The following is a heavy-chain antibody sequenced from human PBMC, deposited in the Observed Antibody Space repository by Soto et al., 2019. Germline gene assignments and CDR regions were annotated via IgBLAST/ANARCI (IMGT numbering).Heavy chain of an antibody. CDR2: IIPILGIA. CDR3: ARDLTDYYFDY. J-gene: IGHJ4*02. CDR1: GGPFTSYT. V-gene: IGHV1-69*02. Sequence: QVQLVQSGAEVKKPGSSVKVSCKAPGGPFTSYTITWVRRAPGQGLEWMGRIIPILGIANYAQKFQGRVTITADKSTSTAYMELSSLRSEDTAVYYCARDLTDYYFDYWGQGTLVTVSS.